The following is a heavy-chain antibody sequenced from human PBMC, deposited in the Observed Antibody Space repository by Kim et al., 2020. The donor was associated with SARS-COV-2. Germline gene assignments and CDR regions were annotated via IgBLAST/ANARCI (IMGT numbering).Heavy chain of an antibody. V-gene: IGHV7-4-1*02. D-gene: IGHD3-10*01. CDR2: INTNTGNP. J-gene: IGHJ3*02. CDR3: ARDLPLWFGDIDDAFDI. Sequence: ASVKVSCKASGYTFTSYAMNWVRQAPGQGLEWMGWINTNTGNPTYAQGFTGRFVFSLDTSVSTAYLQISSLKAEDTAVYYCARDLPLWFGDIDDAFDIWGQGTMVTVSS. CDR1: GYTFTSYA.